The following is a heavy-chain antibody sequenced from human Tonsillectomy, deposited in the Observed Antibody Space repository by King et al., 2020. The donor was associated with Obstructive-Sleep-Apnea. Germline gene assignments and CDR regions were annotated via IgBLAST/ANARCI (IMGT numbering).Heavy chain of an antibody. CDR1: GFTFSNAW. D-gene: IGHD3-10*01. CDR2: IKSKTYVGTT. CDR3: YYGSGSG. J-gene: IGHJ4*02. Sequence: VQLVESGGGLVKPGGSLRLSCAASGFTFSNAWMSWVRQAPGKGLEWVGRIKSKTYVGTTDYAAPVKGRFTISRDDSKNTLYLQMNSLKTEDTAVYYAYYGSGSGWGQGTLVTVSS. V-gene: IGHV3-15*01.